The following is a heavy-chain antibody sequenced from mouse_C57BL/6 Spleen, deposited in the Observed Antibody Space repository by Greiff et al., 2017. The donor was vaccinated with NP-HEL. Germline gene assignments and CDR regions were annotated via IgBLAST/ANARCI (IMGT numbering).Heavy chain of an antibody. Sequence: QVQLQQPGAELVKPGASVKLSCKASGYTFTSYWMHWVKQRPGQGLEWIGMIHPNGGSTNYNEKFKSKATLTVDKSSSTAYMQLCSLTSEDSAVYYCARYGSGTWFAYWGQGTLVTVSA. D-gene: IGHD1-1*01. CDR2: IHPNGGST. V-gene: IGHV1-64*01. CDR3: ARYGSGTWFAY. J-gene: IGHJ3*01. CDR1: GYTFTSYW.